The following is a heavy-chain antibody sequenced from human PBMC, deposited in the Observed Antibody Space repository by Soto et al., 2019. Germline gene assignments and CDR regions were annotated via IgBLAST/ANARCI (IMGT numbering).Heavy chain of an antibody. CDR1: GFTFSSYA. CDR2: NSGSGGRT. V-gene: IGHV3-23*01. D-gene: IGHD1-7*01. Sequence: LRLSCTASGFTFSSYAMSWVRQAPGKGPEWVSVNSGSGGRTHYVDPVKGRFTISRDNSKNTLYLQMNSLRAEDTAVYYCAKGQEYNCNYGFDYWGQGTLVTVSS. CDR3: AKGQEYNCNYGFDY. J-gene: IGHJ4*02.